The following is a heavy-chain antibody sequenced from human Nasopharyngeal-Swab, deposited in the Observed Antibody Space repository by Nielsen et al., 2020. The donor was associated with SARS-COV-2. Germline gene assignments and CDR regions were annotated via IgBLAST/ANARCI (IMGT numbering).Heavy chain of an antibody. V-gene: IGHV3-48*04. D-gene: IGHD1-1*01. J-gene: IGHJ4*02. CDR1: GFTFSSYN. CDR3: ARATSNWNDDLGTDY. Sequence: GGSLRLTCAASGFTFSSYNMHRVRQAPGKGLERVSYIRSSGSTLYYADSVKGRFTISRDNAKNSLYLQMNSLKAEDTAVYYCARATSNWNDDLGTDYWGQGTLVTVSS. CDR2: IRSSGSTL.